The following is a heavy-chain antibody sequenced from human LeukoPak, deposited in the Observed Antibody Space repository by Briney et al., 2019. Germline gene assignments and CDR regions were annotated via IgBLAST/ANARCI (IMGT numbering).Heavy chain of an antibody. CDR2: ISYDGSNK. J-gene: IGHJ4*02. V-gene: IGHV3-30*04. CDR3: ARGFSVSGSYRLNFDC. CDR1: GFTFSSYA. Sequence: PGGSLRLSCAASGFTFSSYAMHWVRQAPGKGLEWVAVISYDGSNKYYADSAKGRFTISRDNSKNTLYLQMNSLRAEDTAVYYCARGFSVSGSYRLNFDCWGQGTLVTVSS. D-gene: IGHD1-26*01.